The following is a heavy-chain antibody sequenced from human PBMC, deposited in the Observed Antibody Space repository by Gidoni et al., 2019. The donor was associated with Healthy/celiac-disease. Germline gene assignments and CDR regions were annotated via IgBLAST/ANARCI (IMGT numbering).Heavy chain of an antibody. CDR3: AKEMGATNWYFDL. J-gene: IGHJ2*01. Sequence: EVQLVESGGGLVQPGSSLRLSCAASGFTFDDYAMHWVRQAPGKGLEWVSGISWNSGSIGYADSVKGRFTISRDNAKNSLYLQMNSLRAEDTALYYCAKEMGATNWYFDLWGRGTLVTVSS. V-gene: IGHV3-9*01. D-gene: IGHD1-26*01. CDR1: GFTFDDYA. CDR2: ISWNSGSI.